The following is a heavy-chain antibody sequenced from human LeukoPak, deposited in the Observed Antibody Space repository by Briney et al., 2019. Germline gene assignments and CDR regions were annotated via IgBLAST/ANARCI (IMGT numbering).Heavy chain of an antibody. J-gene: IGHJ6*02. CDR2: IKQDGSEK. CDR1: GFSFSSFW. Sequence: GGSLRLSCAASGFSFSSFWMGWVRQAPGKGLEWVANIKQDGSEKYYVDSVKGRFTISRDNAKNSLYLQMNSLRAEDTAVYYCVREQQLVGDYGMDVWGQGTTVTVSS. D-gene: IGHD6-13*01. V-gene: IGHV3-7*01. CDR3: VREQQLVGDYGMDV.